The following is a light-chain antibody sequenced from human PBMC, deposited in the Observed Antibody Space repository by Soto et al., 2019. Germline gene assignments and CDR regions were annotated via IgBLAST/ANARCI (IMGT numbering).Light chain of an antibody. V-gene: IGKV1-39*01. J-gene: IGKJ1*01. CDR2: SAS. CDR1: QSISSY. Sequence: DIQMTQSPSSLSASVGDRVTITCRASQSISSYLNCHQQKPGKAPKLLIDSASSLQSGVPSRFSGSGSGTDFTLTISSLQPEDFATYYCQQSYSTPWTFGQGTKLDIK. CDR3: QQSYSTPWT.